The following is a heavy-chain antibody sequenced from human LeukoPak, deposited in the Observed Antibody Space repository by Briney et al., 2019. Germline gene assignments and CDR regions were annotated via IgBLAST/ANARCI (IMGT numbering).Heavy chain of an antibody. D-gene: IGHD2-21*02. V-gene: IGHV4-34*01. CDR3: ARGGLAYCGGDCYSEPRN. J-gene: IGHJ4*02. Sequence: SETLSLTCAVYGGSFSGYYWSWIRQPPGKGLEWIGEINHSGSTNYNPPLKSRVTISVDTSKNQFSLKLSSVTAVDTAVYYCARGGLAYCGGDCYSEPRNWGQGTLVTVSS. CDR1: GGSFSGYY. CDR2: INHSGST.